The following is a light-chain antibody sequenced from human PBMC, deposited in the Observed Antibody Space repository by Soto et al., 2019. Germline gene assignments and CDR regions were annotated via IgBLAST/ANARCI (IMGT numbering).Light chain of an antibody. CDR2: DAS. CDR3: QQYGSRPIT. V-gene: IGKV1-33*01. J-gene: IGKJ5*01. CDR1: QDIGNF. Sequence: DIQMTQSPSSLSASIGDRVTISCQASQDIGNFLNWYQQKPGKAPYLLIYDASNLDTGVSSRFSGSGSGRDFSFTITSLQPDDVATYFCQQYGSRPITFGQGTRLEIK.